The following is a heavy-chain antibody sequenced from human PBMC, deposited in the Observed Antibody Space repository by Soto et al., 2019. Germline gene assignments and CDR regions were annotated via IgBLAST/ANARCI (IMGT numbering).Heavy chain of an antibody. J-gene: IGHJ4*02. D-gene: IGHD5-12*01. V-gene: IGHV3-23*01. CDR2: ISVSGDKT. CDR3: AKGGWLDD. CDR1: GFSFTAYI. Sequence: EVHLLESGGDLVHPGGSLRLSCAASGFSFTAYIMSWFRQAPGQGLEWVSAISVSGDKTYYADSVKGRFTISRDDAKNTLYLQLNSLIVDDTAIYYCAKGGWLDDCGQGTLVTVSS.